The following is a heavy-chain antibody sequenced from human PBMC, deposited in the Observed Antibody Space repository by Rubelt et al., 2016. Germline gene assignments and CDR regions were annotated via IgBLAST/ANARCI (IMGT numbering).Heavy chain of an antibody. CDR1: GIIFTDYW. CDR2: ITYDGTDD. Sequence: VHLVESGGGLVQPGGSVRLSCAASGIIFTDYWMDWVRQAPGRGLEWVAVITYDGTDDYYAGSVKGRLTISRDNSKNTLYLQMNSLRAEYTAGYYCAKDVSLWGYDSPDVWGQGTTVTVSS. D-gene: IGHD3-3*01. CDR3: AKDVSLWGYDSPDV. J-gene: IGHJ6*02. V-gene: IGHV3-30*18.